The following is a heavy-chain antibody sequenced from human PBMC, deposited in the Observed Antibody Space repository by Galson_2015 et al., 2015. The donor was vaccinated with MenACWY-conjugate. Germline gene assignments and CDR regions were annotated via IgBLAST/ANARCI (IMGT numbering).Heavy chain of an antibody. CDR1: GFTFSSYG. J-gene: IGHJ4*02. CDR3: AKSAPGEQLATLSFDY. CDR2: ISYDGSNK. Sequence: SLRLSCAASGFTFSSYGMHWVRQAPGKGLEWVAVISYDGSNKYYADSVKGRFTISRDNSKNTLYLQMNSLRAEDTAVYYCAKSAPGEQLATLSFDYWGQGTLVTVSS. D-gene: IGHD6-6*01. V-gene: IGHV3-30*18.